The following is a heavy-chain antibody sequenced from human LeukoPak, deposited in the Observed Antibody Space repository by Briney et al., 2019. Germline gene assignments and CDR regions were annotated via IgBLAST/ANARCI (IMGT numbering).Heavy chain of an antibody. J-gene: IGHJ5*02. CDR3: AREIRQDWFDP. Sequence: SETLSLTCTVSGVSISGYYWNWIRQPPGKGLEWIGYIYYSGSTNYNPSLKSRVTISVDTSKNQFSLKLSSVTAADTAVYFCAREIRQDWFDPWGQGTLVTVSS. CDR2: IYYSGST. CDR1: GVSISGYY. V-gene: IGHV4-59*01.